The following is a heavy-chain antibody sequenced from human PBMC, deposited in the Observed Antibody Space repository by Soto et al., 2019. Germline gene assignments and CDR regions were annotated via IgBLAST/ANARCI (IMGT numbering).Heavy chain of an antibody. D-gene: IGHD6-13*01. V-gene: IGHV1-2*02. CDR2: INPSSGGA. Sequence: GPSVKVSCKASGYTFTAYFMHWVRQAPGQGLEWMGWINPSSGGANNAQKFQGRITLTRDTSISTVYMELSSLRSDDTAVYYCAKVGYSSTSDGWFGPWGQGTLVTVSS. CDR3: AKVGYSSTSDGWFGP. J-gene: IGHJ5*02. CDR1: GYTFTAYF.